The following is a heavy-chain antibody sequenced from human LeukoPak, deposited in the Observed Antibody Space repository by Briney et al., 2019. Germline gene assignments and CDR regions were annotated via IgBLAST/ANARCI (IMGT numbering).Heavy chain of an antibody. V-gene: IGHV4-39*01. J-gene: IGHJ4*02. CDR3: ARTGGSSWLFDY. D-gene: IGHD6-13*01. CDR2: IYYSGST. CDR1: GGSISSSSYY. Sequence: SETLSLTCSVSGGSISSSSYYWGWIRQPPGKGLEWIGSIYYSGSTYYNPSLKSRVTISVDTSKDQFSLKLSSVTAADTAVYYCARTGGSSWLFDYWGQGTLVTVSS.